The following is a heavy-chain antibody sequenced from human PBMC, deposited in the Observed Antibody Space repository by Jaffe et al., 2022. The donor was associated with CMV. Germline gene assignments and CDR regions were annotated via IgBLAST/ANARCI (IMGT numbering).Heavy chain of an antibody. J-gene: IGHJ4*02. CDR2: IYSGGST. CDR3: ARVYDFWSGYYPDY. CDR1: GFTVSSNY. Sequence: EVQLVESGGGLVQPGGSLRLSCAASGFTVSSNYMSWVRQAPGKGLEWVSVIYSGGSTYYADSVKGRFTISRDNSKNTLYLQMNSLRAEDTAVYYCARVYDFWSGYYPDYWGQGTLVTVSS. D-gene: IGHD3-3*01. V-gene: IGHV3-66*01.